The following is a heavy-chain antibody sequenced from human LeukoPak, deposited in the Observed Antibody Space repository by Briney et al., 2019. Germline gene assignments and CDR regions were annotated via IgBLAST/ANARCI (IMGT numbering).Heavy chain of an antibody. V-gene: IGHV3-11*04. CDR1: GFTFSDYY. CDR3: AKDGIAARPRYYMDV. Sequence: GGSLRLSCAASGFTFSDYYMSWIRQAPGKGLEWVSYISSSGSTIYYADSVKGRFTISRDNSKNTLYLQMNSLRAEDTAVYYCAKDGIAARPRYYMDVWGKGTTVTVSS. CDR2: ISSSGSTI. D-gene: IGHD6-6*01. J-gene: IGHJ6*03.